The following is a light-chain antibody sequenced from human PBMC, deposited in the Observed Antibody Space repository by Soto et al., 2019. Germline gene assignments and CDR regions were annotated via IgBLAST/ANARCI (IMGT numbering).Light chain of an antibody. CDR1: QTISSW. CDR3: LQDYNYPRT. V-gene: IGKV1-5*03. J-gene: IGKJ1*01. CDR2: KAS. Sequence: VQMPQSPSTLSGSVGARVTITCRASQTISSWLAWYQQKPGKAPKLLIYKASTLKSGVPSRFSGSGSGTEFTLTISSLQPDDFATYYCLQDYNYPRTFGQGTKVDIK.